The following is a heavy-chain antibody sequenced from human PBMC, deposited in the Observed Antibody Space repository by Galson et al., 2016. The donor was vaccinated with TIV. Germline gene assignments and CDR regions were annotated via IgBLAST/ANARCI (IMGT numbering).Heavy chain of an antibody. CDR3: AKDGAYDSGFFDL. D-gene: IGHD5-12*01. Sequence: SLRLSCAASGFTISDYWMNWVRQAPGKGLEWVANINEDGSKIYYVDAVKGRFTISRNNSKNTLSLQMNSLRAEDTALYFCAKDGAYDSGFFDLWGRGTLVTVSS. CDR2: INEDGSKI. CDR1: GFTISDYW. V-gene: IGHV3-7*03. J-gene: IGHJ2*01.